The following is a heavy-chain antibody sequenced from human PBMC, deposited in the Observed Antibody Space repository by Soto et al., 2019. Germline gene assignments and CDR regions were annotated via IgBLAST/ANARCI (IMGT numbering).Heavy chain of an antibody. J-gene: IGHJ5*02. CDR1: GFTVSNTY. D-gene: IGHD2-2*01. Sequence: EVQLVETGGGLIQPGGSLRLSCAASGFTVSNTYIPWAPRPPGKGLDGVSVIYTAGGTNYADPVKGRFIISRDNSKNTLYLQMNSLRAEDTAVYYCARALPVAKGGFDPWGQGTLVTVSS. CDR2: IYTAGGT. V-gene: IGHV3-53*02. CDR3: ARALPVAKGGFDP.